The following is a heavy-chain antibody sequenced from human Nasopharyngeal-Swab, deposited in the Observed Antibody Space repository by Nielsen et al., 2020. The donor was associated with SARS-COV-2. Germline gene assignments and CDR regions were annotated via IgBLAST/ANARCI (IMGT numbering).Heavy chain of an antibody. V-gene: IGHV2-5*04. J-gene: IGHJ5*02. D-gene: IGHD5-24*01. CDR3: LPAGDGRGVRLDP. CDR2: IYWHDER. CDR1: GFSLSTSGVG. Sequence: SGPTLVKPTETLRLTCTFSGFSLSTSGVGVGWIRQPPGKALEWLALIYWHDERRYRPSLKSRLTISKDTSKNQVVLTMTNMDPVDTGTNYCLPAGDGRGVRLDPWGKETLATVSS.